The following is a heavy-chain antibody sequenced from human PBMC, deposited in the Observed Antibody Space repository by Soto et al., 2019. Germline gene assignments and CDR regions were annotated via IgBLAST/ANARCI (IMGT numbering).Heavy chain of an antibody. J-gene: IGHJ5*02. D-gene: IGHD4-17*01. CDR3: ARARGGDSGDYASLFDR. CDR1: GGSVSIGDYL. V-gene: IGHV4-30-4*01. CDR2: IHDSGNT. Sequence: SETLSLTCTVFGGSVSIGDYLWSWIRQRPGKGLEWIGYIHDSGNTYYNPSLKSRVTIPLDTSKNQFSLKVTSMTAADTAVYFCARARGGDSGDYASLFDRWGQGNLVTVSS.